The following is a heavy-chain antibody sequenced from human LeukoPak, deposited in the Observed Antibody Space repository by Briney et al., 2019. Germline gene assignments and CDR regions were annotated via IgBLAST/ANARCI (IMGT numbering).Heavy chain of an antibody. CDR3: ARGAYGGTPDAFDF. D-gene: IGHD4-17*01. Sequence: GGSLRLSCAASGFTFSDHYMDWVRQAPGKGVEWVGRTRNKIDGDTTEYAASVKGRFTISRDDSKNSLYLQMDSLKTDDTAVYYCARGAYGGTPDAFDFWGQGTMVTVSS. CDR1: GFTFSDHY. J-gene: IGHJ3*01. V-gene: IGHV3-72*01. CDR2: TRNKIDGDTT.